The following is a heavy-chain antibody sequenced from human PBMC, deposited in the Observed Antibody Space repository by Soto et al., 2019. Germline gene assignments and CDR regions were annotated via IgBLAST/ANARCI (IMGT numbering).Heavy chain of an antibody. J-gene: IGHJ5*02. D-gene: IGHD5-18*01. Sequence: WGSLRLSCAASGFTFSSYAMSWVRQAPGKGLEWVSGISGSGGSTYYADSVKGRFTFSRDNSKNTLYLQMNSLRAEDTAVYYCAKVMVKNWFDPWGQGTLVTVSS. CDR3: AKVMVKNWFDP. CDR1: GFTFSSYA. CDR2: ISGSGGST. V-gene: IGHV3-23*01.